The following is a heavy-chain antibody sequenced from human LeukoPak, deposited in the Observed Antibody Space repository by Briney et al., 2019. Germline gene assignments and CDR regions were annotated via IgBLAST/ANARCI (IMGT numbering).Heavy chain of an antibody. CDR3: ASPGGATTVRAFDI. CDR2: TRNEANIYTT. CDR1: GFIFSDHY. Sequence: GGSLRLSCAASGFIFSDHYMDWVRQAPGKGLEWVGRTRNEANIYTTKYAASVKGRFTISRDDSKNSLYPQMNSLKTEDTAVYYCASPGGATTVRAFDIWGQGTTVTVSS. D-gene: IGHD1-26*01. V-gene: IGHV3-72*01. J-gene: IGHJ3*02.